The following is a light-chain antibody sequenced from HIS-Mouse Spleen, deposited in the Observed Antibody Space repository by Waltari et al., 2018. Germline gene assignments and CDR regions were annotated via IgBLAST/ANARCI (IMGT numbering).Light chain of an antibody. V-gene: IGLV3-1*01. Sequence: SYELTQPPSVSVSPGQTASITCSGDKLGDKYACWYQQKPGQSPVLVIYQDSKRPSGIPERFSGSNSGNTATLPISGTQAMDEADYYCQAWDSSTEAVFGGGTKLTVL. CDR2: QDS. CDR1: KLGDKY. CDR3: QAWDSSTEAV. J-gene: IGLJ2*01.